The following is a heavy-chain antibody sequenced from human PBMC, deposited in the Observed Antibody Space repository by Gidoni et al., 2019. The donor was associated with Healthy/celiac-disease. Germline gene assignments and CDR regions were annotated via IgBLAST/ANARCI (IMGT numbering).Heavy chain of an antibody. Sequence: EVQLLESGGGLVQPGGSLRLSCAASGFTFSSYAMSWVRQAPGKGLEWVSAISGSGGSTYYADSVKGRFTISRDNSKNTLYLQMNSLRAEDTAVYYCAKDASSSTYYYYYGMDVWGQGTTVTVSS. CDR3: AKDASSSTYYYYYGMDV. J-gene: IGHJ6*02. V-gene: IGHV3-23*01. CDR1: GFTFSSYA. D-gene: IGHD6-6*01. CDR2: ISGSGGST.